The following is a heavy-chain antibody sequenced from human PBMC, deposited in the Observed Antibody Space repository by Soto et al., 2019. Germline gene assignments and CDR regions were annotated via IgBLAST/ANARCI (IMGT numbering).Heavy chain of an antibody. Sequence: PSETLSLTCTFSVVSISSSSFYCGWVRQPPGKGLESIAAIYYSGSTYYNPSLKSRVTIFVDKAKNQFSLRLTSVTAADTAVYYCARKSTGYSVEVEYWGQGTLVTVSS. CDR1: VVSISSSSFY. V-gene: IGHV4-39*01. CDR3: ARKSTGYSVEVEY. D-gene: IGHD6-13*01. CDR2: IYYSGST. J-gene: IGHJ4*02.